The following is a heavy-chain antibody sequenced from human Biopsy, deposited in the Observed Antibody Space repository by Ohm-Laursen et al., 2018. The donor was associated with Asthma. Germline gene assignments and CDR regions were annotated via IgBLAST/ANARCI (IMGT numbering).Heavy chain of an antibody. CDR2: INAGNGNT. V-gene: IGHV1-3*01. CDR3: ARTYYDVLTGQVEDAFAI. D-gene: IGHD3-9*01. CDR1: GYTFINYA. Sequence: ASSVKVSCKASGYTFINYAIHWVRQAPGQTLEWMGWINAGNGNTKYSQKFQGRVTITRDTSASTAYMELSSLRSEDTAVYYCARTYYDVLTGQVEDAFAIWGQGTMVTVSS. J-gene: IGHJ3*02.